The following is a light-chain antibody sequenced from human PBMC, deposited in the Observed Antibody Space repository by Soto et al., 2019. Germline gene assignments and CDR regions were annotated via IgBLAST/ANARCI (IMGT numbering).Light chain of an antibody. CDR1: QSVGSN. Sequence: EIVMTQSPATLSVSPGERATLSCRASQSVGSNLAWYQQTPGQAPRLLIYGASTRATGIPARFSGSESGADFTLTISSLQYEDFEVYYCQQYNNWHRTLGQGTKVDIK. CDR3: QQYNNWHRT. V-gene: IGKV3-15*01. J-gene: IGKJ1*01. CDR2: GAS.